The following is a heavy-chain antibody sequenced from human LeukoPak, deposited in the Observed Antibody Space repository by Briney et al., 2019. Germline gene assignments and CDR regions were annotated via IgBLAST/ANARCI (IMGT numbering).Heavy chain of an antibody. D-gene: IGHD3-9*01. CDR2: ISAYNGNT. CDR3: ARDLTADNAFDI. CDR1: GYTFTSYG. Sequence: ASVKVSWKASGYTFTSYGISWVRQAPGQGLEWMGWISAYNGNTNYAQKLQGRVTMTTDTSTSTAYMELRSLRSDDTAVYYCARDLTADNAFDIWGQGTMVTVSS. V-gene: IGHV1-18*01. J-gene: IGHJ3*02.